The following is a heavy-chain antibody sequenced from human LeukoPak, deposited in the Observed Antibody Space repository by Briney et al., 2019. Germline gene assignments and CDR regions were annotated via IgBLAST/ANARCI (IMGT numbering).Heavy chain of an antibody. CDR2: FDPEDGET. D-gene: IGHD3-22*01. CDR3: ATTDSSGYIYFDY. Sequence: GASVKVSCKVSGYTLTELSMHWVRQAPGKGLEWMGGFDPEDGETIYAQKFQGRVTMTEDTSTDTAYMELSSLRSEDTAVYYCATTDSSGYIYFDYWGQGTLATVSS. CDR1: GYTLTELS. V-gene: IGHV1-24*01. J-gene: IGHJ4*02.